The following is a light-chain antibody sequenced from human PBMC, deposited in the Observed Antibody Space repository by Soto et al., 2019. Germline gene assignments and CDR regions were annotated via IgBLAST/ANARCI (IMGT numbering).Light chain of an antibody. CDR1: QSISSW. CDR3: QQYHRYST. V-gene: IGKV1-5*01. Sequence: DIQMTQSPSTLSASVGYRVTITCRASQSISSWLAWYQQKPGKAPKLLIYDASSLESGVPSRFSGSGSGTEFTLTISSLQPDDFATYYCQQYHRYSTFGQGTKGDIK. J-gene: IGKJ1*01. CDR2: DAS.